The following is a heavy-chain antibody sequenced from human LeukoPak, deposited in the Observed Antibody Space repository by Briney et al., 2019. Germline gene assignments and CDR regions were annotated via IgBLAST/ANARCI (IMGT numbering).Heavy chain of an antibody. Sequence: GGSLRLSCAASGFTFSSYWMNWARQAPGKGLEWVASINHNGNVNYYVDSVKGRFTISRDDARNTVYLQINSLRAEDTAVYYCARDSTYTMDLWGRGTTVTVSS. CDR1: GFTFSSYW. V-gene: IGHV3-7*01. CDR2: INHNGNVN. D-gene: IGHD2/OR15-2a*01. J-gene: IGHJ6*02. CDR3: ARDSTYTMDL.